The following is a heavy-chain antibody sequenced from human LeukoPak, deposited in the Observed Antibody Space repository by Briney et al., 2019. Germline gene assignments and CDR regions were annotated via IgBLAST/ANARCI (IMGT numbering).Heavy chain of an antibody. D-gene: IGHD4-17*01. J-gene: IGHJ4*02. Sequence: PGGSLRLSCAGSGFTFSNYSINWVRQAPGKGLEWVSSVSGNGGGTYYADSVKGRFTISRDNSENTLYLQMNGLRAEDTAVYYCAKHMTSVTTNFEHWGQGTLVTSSS. CDR3: AKHMTSVTTNFEH. CDR2: VSGNGGGT. V-gene: IGHV3-23*01. CDR1: GFTFSNYS.